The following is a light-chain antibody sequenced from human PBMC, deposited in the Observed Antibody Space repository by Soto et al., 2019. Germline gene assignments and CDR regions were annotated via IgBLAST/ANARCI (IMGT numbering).Light chain of an antibody. J-gene: IGLJ2*01. CDR1: SNDIGGYNY. V-gene: IGLV2-14*03. CDR2: DVS. Sequence: QSALTQPASVSGSPGQSITISCTGTSNDIGGYNYVSWYQQHPGEAPKLMIYDVSNRPSGVSNRFSGSKSGNTASLTITGLQAEDEATYYCSSYTVTHIPVIFGGGTQLTVL. CDR3: SSYTVTHIPVI.